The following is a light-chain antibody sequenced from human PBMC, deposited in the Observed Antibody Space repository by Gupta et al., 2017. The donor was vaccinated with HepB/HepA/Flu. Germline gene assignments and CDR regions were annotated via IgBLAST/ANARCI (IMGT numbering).Light chain of an antibody. CDR2: GAS. J-gene: IGKJ4*01. Sequence: EIVMTQSPATLSVSPGERATLSCRASQSVSSNLAWYQQKPGQAPRLLIYGASTIATGIPARFSGSGSGTEFTLTISSRQSEDFAVYYCQQYNNWPPLTFGGGTKVEIK. CDR3: QQYNNWPPLT. V-gene: IGKV3-15*01. CDR1: QSVSSN.